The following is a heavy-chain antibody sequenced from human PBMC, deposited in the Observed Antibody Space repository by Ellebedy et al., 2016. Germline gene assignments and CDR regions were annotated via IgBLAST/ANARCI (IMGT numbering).Heavy chain of an antibody. CDR2: ISGSGGST. J-gene: IGHJ4*02. Sequence: GESLKISXAASGFTFSSYAMSWVRQAPGKGLEWVSAISGSGGSTYYPDSVKGRFTISRDNSKNTLSLQMSSLRAEDTAVYYCAKDFWSSSGWPHYWGQGTLVTVSS. CDR1: GFTFSSYA. D-gene: IGHD6-25*01. V-gene: IGHV3-23*01. CDR3: AKDFWSSSGWPHY.